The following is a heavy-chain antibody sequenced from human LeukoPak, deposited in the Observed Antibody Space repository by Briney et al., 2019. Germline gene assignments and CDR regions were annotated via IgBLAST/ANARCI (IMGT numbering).Heavy chain of an antibody. D-gene: IGHD2-2*01. V-gene: IGHV4-30-4*01. CDR1: GGSITSDAYY. Sequence: SQTLSLTCTVSGGSITSDAYYWSWIRQPPGKGLEWIGYIYYSGSTNYKPSLKSRLTISIDTPKNQFSLKLNSVTAADTAVYYWPGASQGSTSGFDYWGKETLVTVS. J-gene: IGHJ4*02. CDR2: IYYSGST. CDR3: PGASQGSTSGFDY.